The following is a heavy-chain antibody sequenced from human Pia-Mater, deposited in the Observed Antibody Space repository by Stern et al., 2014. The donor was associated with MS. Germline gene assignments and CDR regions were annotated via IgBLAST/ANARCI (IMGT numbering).Heavy chain of an antibody. V-gene: IGHV2-5*02. D-gene: IGHD6-6*01. CDR2: IYWEDEK. J-gene: IGHJ5*02. CDR1: GFSLSTRGAG. Sequence: ESGPTLVKPTQTLTLTCTFSGFSLSTRGAGVTWIRQPPGKALERLAAIYWEDEKRYIPSLKTRLTITRDTSKSQVVLTMTSMDPVDTATYYCAHLFSDASSSWFDPWGQGTLVTVSS. CDR3: AHLFSDASSSWFDP.